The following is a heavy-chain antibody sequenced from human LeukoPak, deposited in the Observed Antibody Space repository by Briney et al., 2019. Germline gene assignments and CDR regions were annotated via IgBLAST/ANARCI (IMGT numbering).Heavy chain of an antibody. D-gene: IGHD3-22*01. V-gene: IGHV3-48*01. CDR3: AREVYYVGSGYYHPGGFDY. CDR2: ISSGSRTI. J-gene: IGHJ4*02. Sequence: GGSLRLSCAASGFTFSNYSMNWVRQAPGKGLEWLSYISSGSRTIYYADSVKGRFTISRDNAKTSLYLQMNSLRAEDTAVYYCAREVYYVGSGYYHPGGFDYWGQGTLVTVSS. CDR1: GFTFSNYS.